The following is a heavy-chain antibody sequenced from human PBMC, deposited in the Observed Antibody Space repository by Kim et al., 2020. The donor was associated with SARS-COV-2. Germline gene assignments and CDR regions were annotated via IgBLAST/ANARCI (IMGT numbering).Heavy chain of an antibody. J-gene: IGHJ4*02. CDR1: GGSIRPYY. Sequence: SYTLSLTCSVSGGSIRPYYLNWVRQPPGQGLEWIGYIYYTVSTNYNPSLKSRVTRSVDTSKNQISLRLSSVPAADTAVYYCARAPARQGHLYYWGQGTLVTASS. D-gene: IGHD6-25*01. V-gene: IGHV4-59*01. CDR3: ARAPARQGHLYY. CDR2: IYYTVST.